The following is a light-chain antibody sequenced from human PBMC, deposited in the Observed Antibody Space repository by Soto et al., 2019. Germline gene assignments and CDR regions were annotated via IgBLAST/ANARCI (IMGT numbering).Light chain of an antibody. Sequence: QSALTQPASVSGSPGQSITLSCTGTSSVIGGYDYVSWYQRHPGKAPKLIIYDVNNRPSGVSNRFSGSKSGNTASLTISGLQAEDEADYYCTSYASGSSHVVFGGGTKLTVL. CDR3: TSYASGSSHVV. V-gene: IGLV2-14*01. CDR2: DVN. J-gene: IGLJ2*01. CDR1: SSVIGGYDY.